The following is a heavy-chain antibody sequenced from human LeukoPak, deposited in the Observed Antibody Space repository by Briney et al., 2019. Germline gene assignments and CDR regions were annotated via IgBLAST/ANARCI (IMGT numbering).Heavy chain of an antibody. J-gene: IGHJ4*02. CDR3: AREGATYYYDSSGPVIIGFDY. V-gene: IGHV1-46*01. CDR2: INPSGGST. D-gene: IGHD3-22*01. Sequence: GASVKVSCKASGYTFTSYYMHWVRQAPGQGLEWMGIINPSGGSTSYAQKFQGRVTMTRDTSTSTVYMELSSLRSEDTAVYYCAREGATYYYDSSGPVIIGFDYWGQGTLVTVSS. CDR1: GYTFTSYY.